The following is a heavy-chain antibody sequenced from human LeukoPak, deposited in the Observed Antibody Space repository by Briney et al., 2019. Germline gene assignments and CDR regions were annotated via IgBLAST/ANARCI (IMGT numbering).Heavy chain of an antibody. D-gene: IGHD3-3*01. CDR1: GFTFSSYS. V-gene: IGHV3-48*01. CDR2: ISSSSSTI. Sequence: GGSLRLSCAASGFTFSSYSMNWVRQAPGKGLEWVSYISSSSSTIYYADSVKGRFTISRDNAKNSLYLQMNSLRAEDTAVYYCARMYYDFWSGYYTGIPGAFDIWGQGTMVTVSS. J-gene: IGHJ3*02. CDR3: ARMYYDFWSGYYTGIPGAFDI.